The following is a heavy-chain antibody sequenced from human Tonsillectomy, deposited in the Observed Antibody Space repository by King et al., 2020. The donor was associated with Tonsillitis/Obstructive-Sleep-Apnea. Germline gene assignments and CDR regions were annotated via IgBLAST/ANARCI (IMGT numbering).Heavy chain of an antibody. D-gene: IGHD3-3*01. V-gene: IGHV4-34*01. CDR2: INHSGST. CDR3: ARGGEYYDFWSGYWADAFDY. CDR1: GGSFSGYY. J-gene: IGHJ4*02. Sequence: VQLQQWGAGLLKPSETLSLTCAVYGGSFSGYYWSWIRQPPGKGLVWVGEINHSGSTNHNPSLKSRVTISVDTSKNQFSLKLSSVTAADTAVYYCARGGEYYDFWSGYWADAFDYWGQGTLVTVSS.